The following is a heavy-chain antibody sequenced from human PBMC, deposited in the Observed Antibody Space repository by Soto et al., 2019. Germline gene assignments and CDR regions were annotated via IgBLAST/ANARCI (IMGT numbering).Heavy chain of an antibody. D-gene: IGHD3-22*01. V-gene: IGHV1-8*01. CDR3: ARSDYYDSSGYYYEGYFFDI. CDR1: GYTFTSYD. CDR2: MNPNSGNT. J-gene: IGHJ3*02. Sequence: ASVKVSCKASGYTFTSYDINWVRQATGQGLEWMGWMNPNSGNTGYAQKFQGRVTMTRDTSTSTVYMELSSLRSEDTAVYYCARSDYYDSSGYYYEGYFFDIWGQGTMVTVS.